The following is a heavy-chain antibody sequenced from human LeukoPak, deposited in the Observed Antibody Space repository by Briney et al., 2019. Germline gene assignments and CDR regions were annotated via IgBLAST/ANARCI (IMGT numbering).Heavy chain of an antibody. J-gene: IGHJ3*02. CDR1: GYTFTGYY. Sequence: ASVKVSCKASGYTFTGYYMHWVRQAPGQGLEWMGWINPNSGGTNYAQKFQGRVTMTRDTSISTAYMELSRLRSDDTAVYYCARGIAAAMLDAFDIWGQGTMVTVSS. CDR2: INPNSGGT. V-gene: IGHV1-2*02. CDR3: ARGIAAAMLDAFDI. D-gene: IGHD6-13*01.